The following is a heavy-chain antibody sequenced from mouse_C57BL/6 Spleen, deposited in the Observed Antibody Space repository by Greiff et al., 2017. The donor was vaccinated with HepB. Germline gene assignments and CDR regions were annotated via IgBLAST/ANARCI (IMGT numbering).Heavy chain of an antibody. D-gene: IGHD2-5*01. CDR1: GYTFTSYW. V-gene: IGHV1-55*01. J-gene: IGHJ2*01. Sequence: QVQLQQPGAELVKPGASVKMSCKASGYTFTSYWITWVKQRPGQGLEWIGGIYPGSGSTNYNEKFKSKATLTVDTSSSTAYMQLSSLTSEDSAVYYCAREELYSNLWYFDYWGQGTTLTVSS. CDR3: AREELYSNLWYFDY. CDR2: IYPGSGST.